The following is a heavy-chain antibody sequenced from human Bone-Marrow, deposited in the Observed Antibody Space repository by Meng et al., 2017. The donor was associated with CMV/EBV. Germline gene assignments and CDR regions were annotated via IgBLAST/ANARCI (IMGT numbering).Heavy chain of an antibody. CDR3: ARVDYYDRSGYYNYYYYGMDV. V-gene: IGHV3-74*01. D-gene: IGHD3-22*01. CDR2: INTDGMST. Sequence: GGSLRLSCAASGFTFGSYYMHWVRQPPGKGLVWVSRINTDGMSTTYADSVKGRFTISRDNAKNTLYLQMSSLRAEDTAVYYCARVDYYDRSGYYNYYYYGMDVWGQGTTVTVSS. CDR1: GFTFGSYY. J-gene: IGHJ6*02.